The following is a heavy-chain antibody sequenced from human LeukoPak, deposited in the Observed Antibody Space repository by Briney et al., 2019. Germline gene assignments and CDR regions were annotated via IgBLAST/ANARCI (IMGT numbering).Heavy chain of an antibody. J-gene: IGHJ4*02. Sequence: SETLSLTCSVSGVSISSGSNYWGWIRQPPGKGLEWIGSIYYSGSTYHNPSFESRVTISVDTSKNQFSLKLSSVTAADTALYYCARVRSTWEVDYWGQGTLVTVSS. CDR2: IYYSGST. V-gene: IGHV4-39*07. CDR3: ARVRSTWEVDY. D-gene: IGHD1-26*01. CDR1: GVSISSGSNY.